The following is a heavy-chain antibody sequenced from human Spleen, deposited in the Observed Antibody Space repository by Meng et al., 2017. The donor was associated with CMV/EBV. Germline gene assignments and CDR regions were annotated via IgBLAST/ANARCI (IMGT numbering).Heavy chain of an antibody. CDR2: IYYSGST. J-gene: IGHJ5*02. CDR3: ARQDGYSYGYEGWFDP. V-gene: IGHV4-39*01. Sequence: GGSISSNYYWGWIRQPPGKGLEWIGTIYYSGSTYYNPSLKSRITISVDTSKNQFSLKLTSVTAADTAVYYCARQDGYSYGYEGWFDPWGQGTLVTVSS. CDR1: GGSISSNYY. D-gene: IGHD5-18*01.